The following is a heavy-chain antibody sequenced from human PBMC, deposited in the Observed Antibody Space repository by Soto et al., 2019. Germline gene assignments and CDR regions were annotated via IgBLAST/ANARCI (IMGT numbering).Heavy chain of an antibody. D-gene: IGHD1-26*01. CDR3: ARPYSMSRYGDY. CDR2: IIPIFGTA. J-gene: IGHJ4*02. V-gene: IGHV1-69*06. CDR1: GGTFSSYA. Sequence: QVQLVQSGAEVKKPGSSVKVSCQASGGTFSSYAISWVRQAPGQGLEWMGGIIPIFGTANYAQKFQGRVTITADNSTSTAYMDRSRLRSEETAVYYCARPYSMSRYGDYWGQGTLVTVSS.